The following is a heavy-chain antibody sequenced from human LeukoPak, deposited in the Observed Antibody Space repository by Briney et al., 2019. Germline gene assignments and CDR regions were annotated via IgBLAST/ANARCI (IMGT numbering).Heavy chain of an antibody. D-gene: IGHD2-15*01. CDR2: IYHSGST. CDR3: ARDTRVWYRDCSGGSCYSSPKSDYYYYGMDV. CDR1: GFTFSSYW. V-gene: IGHV4-4*02. Sequence: GSLRLSCAASGFTFSSYWMSWVRQPPGKGLEWIGEIYHSGSTNYNPSLKSRVTISVDESKNQFSLKLSSVTAADTAVYYCARDTRVWYRDCSGGSCYSSPKSDYYYYGMDVWGQGTTVTVSS. J-gene: IGHJ6*02.